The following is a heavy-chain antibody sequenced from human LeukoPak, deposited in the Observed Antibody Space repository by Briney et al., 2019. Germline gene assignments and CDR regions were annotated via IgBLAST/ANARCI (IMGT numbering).Heavy chain of an antibody. J-gene: IGHJ6*03. V-gene: IGHV3-33*06. CDR1: GFTFSSYG. CDR3: AKCSDDYYYMDV. CDR2: IWYDGSNK. D-gene: IGHD3-10*02. Sequence: GGSLRLSCAASGFTFSSYGMHWVRQAPGKGLEWVAVIWYDGSNKYYADSVKGRFTISRDNSKNTLYLQMNSLRAEDTAVYYCAKCSDDYYYMDVWGKGTTVTVSS.